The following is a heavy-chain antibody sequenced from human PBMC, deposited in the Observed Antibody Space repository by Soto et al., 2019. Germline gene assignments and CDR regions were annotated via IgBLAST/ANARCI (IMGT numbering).Heavy chain of an antibody. V-gene: IGHV3-9*01. CDR3: AKDILASPFKDYGMDV. D-gene: IGHD3-3*02. CDR1: GFTFDDYA. J-gene: IGHJ6*02. CDR2: ISWNSGSI. Sequence: PGGSLRLSCAASGFTFDDYAMHWVRQAPGKGLEWVSGISWNSGSIGYADSVKGRFTISRDNAKNSLYLQMNSLRAEDTALYYCAKDILASPFKDYGMDVWGQGTTVTVSS.